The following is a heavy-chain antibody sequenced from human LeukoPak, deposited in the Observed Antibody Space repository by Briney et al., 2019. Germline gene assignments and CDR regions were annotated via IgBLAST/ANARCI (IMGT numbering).Heavy chain of an antibody. J-gene: IGHJ4*02. CDR2: IYSGGST. V-gene: IGHV3-53*01. CDR1: GFTVSSNY. Sequence: GGSLRLSCAASGFTVSSNYMSWVRQAPGKGLEWVSVIYSGGSTYYADSVKGRFTISRDNSKNTLYLQMNSLRAEDTAVYYCAKDAYDNSDYYYFSRGPNDYWGQGTLVAVSS. CDR3: AKDAYDNSDYYYFSRGPNDY. D-gene: IGHD3-22*01.